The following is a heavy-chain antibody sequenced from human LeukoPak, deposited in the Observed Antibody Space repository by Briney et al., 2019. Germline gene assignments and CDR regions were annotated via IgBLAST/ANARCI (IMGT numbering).Heavy chain of an antibody. D-gene: IGHD3-10*01. Sequence: SGTLSLTCTVSGASLDGYYWSWLRQPAGQSPEWIGRIRTSGTTNYNPAFKSRVIMSVDTSDKQFSLNVSSVTAADTAVYYCARMPPVRGVRNFYFYYYVDVWGRGTTVTVSS. CDR3: ARMPPVRGVRNFYFYYYVDV. J-gene: IGHJ6*03. CDR1: GASLDGYY. CDR2: IRTSGTT. V-gene: IGHV4-4*07.